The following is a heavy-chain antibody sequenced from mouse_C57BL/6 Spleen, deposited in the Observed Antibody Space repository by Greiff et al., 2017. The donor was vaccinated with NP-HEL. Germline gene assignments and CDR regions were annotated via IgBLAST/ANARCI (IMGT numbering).Heavy chain of an antibody. J-gene: IGHJ3*01. D-gene: IGHD3-2*02. V-gene: IGHV1-55*01. CDR1: GYTFTSYW. Sequence: QVQLQQPGAELVKPGASVKMSCKASGYTFTSYWITWVKQRPGQGLEWIGDIYPGSGSTYYNEKFKSKATLTGDPSSSTAYMQLSSLTAEDAAVFYCERQKTAQASAWFAYWGQGTLVTVSA. CDR3: ERQKTAQASAWFAY. CDR2: IYPGSGST.